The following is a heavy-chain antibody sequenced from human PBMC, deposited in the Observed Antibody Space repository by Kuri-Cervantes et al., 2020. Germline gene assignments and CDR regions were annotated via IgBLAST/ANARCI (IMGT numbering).Heavy chain of an antibody. CDR3: AKDLIAAAGPFDY. Sequence: GESLKISCAASGFSVSTNYMSWVRQAPGKGLEWVSVLYSDATTYYADSVKGRFTISRDNSKNTLYLQMNSLRAEDTAVYYCAKDLIAAAGPFDYWGQGTLVTVSS. D-gene: IGHD6-13*01. CDR2: LYSDATT. CDR1: GFSVSTNY. J-gene: IGHJ4*02. V-gene: IGHV3-53*01.